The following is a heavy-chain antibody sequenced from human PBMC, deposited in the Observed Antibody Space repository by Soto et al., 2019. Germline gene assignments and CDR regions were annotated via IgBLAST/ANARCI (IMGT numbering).Heavy chain of an antibody. J-gene: IGHJ4*02. D-gene: IGHD1-26*01. CDR3: EREVFVRVGATAY. V-gene: IGHV1-46*01. CDR2: INPSGGST. Sequence: QVQLVQSGAEVKKPGASVKVSCKASGYTFTSDYMHWVRQAPGQGLEWMARINPSGGSTIYSQNFQGCFSVTSDTTTSSVYMELSSMRSEDTAVYYCEREVFVRVGATAYWGQGTLVTVSS. CDR1: GYTFTSDY.